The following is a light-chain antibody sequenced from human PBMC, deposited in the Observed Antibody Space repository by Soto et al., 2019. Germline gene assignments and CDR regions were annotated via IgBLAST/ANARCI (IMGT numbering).Light chain of an antibody. CDR3: QSYDSSLSGVV. CDR2: NNN. V-gene: IGLV1-40*01. Sequence: QSVLTQPPSVYGAPGQRVTISCTGSSSNIGAGYDVHWYQQLPGTAPKLLIYNNNNRPSGVPDRFSGSKSVTSASLAITGLQADDEADYYCQSYDSSLSGVVFGGGTKLTVL. CDR1: SSNIGAGYD. J-gene: IGLJ2*01.